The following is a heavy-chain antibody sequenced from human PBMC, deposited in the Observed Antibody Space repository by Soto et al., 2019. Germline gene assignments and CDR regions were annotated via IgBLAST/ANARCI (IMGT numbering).Heavy chain of an antibody. J-gene: IGHJ5*02. CDR3: AGNSREWFGRHGGWFDP. CDR2: ISAYNGNT. CDR1: GYTFTSYG. Sequence: ASVKVSCKASGYTFTSYGISWVRQAPGQGLEWMGWISAYNGNTNYAQKLQGRVTMTTDTSTSTAYMELRSLRSDDTAVYYCAGNSREWFGRHGGWFDPWGQGTLVTVSS. V-gene: IGHV1-18*01. D-gene: IGHD3-10*01.